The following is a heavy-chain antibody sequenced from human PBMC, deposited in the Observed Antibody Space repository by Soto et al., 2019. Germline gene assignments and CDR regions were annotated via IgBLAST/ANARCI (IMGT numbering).Heavy chain of an antibody. CDR1: GLTFRNYG. CDR3: ARDLRSTRLDV. V-gene: IGHV3-33*01. Sequence: QVQLVESGGGVVQPGRSLRLSCAATGLTFRNYGMHWVRQAPGKGLEWVAVIWYDGSKTYYADSVKGRFTSSRDNSKNTLYLQMNSLRAEDTAVYFCARDLRSTRLDVWGQGTTVTVSS. CDR2: IWYDGSKT. J-gene: IGHJ6*02. D-gene: IGHD3-10*01.